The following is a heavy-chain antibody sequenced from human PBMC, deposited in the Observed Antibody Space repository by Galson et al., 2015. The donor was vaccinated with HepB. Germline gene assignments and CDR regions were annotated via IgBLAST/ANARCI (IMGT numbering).Heavy chain of an antibody. CDR2: IVPGLGLS. Sequence: SVKVSCKASGDSSNNDLMNWVRRAPGQGLEWMGRIVPGLGLSNYAQKFQGRVTITADKSTNTAYMEMTSLRFDDTAVYYCARGGQWLGDWGQGTLVTVSS. J-gene: IGHJ4*02. D-gene: IGHD6-19*01. V-gene: IGHV1-69*04. CDR3: ARGGQWLGD. CDR1: GDSSNNDL.